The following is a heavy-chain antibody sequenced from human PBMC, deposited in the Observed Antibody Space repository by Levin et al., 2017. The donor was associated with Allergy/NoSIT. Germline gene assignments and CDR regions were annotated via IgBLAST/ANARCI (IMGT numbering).Heavy chain of an antibody. V-gene: IGHV4-59*01. CDR1: GGSISGYY. CDR2: IYYSGST. CDR3: ARDRTITTTGGTYGYGMDV. D-gene: IGHD1-1*01. J-gene: IGHJ6*02. Sequence: PGGSLRLSCTVSGGSISGYYWSWIRQPPGKGLEWIGYIYYSGSTKYNPSLKSRVTISVDTSKNQFSLKLSSVTAADTAVYYCARDRTITTTGGTYGYGMDVWGQGTTVTVSS.